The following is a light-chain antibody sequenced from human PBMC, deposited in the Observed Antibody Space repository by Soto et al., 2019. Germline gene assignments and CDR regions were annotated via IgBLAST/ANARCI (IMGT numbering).Light chain of an antibody. CDR2: GAS. Sequence: IVLTQSPATLSLSPGERATLSCRASQSVSSSYLAWYQQKPGQAPRLLIYGASSRATGIPDRFSGSGSGTDFTLTISRLETEDFAVYYCQQYGSSPQWTFGQGTKVDIK. J-gene: IGKJ1*01. CDR1: QSVSSSY. V-gene: IGKV3-20*01. CDR3: QQYGSSPQWT.